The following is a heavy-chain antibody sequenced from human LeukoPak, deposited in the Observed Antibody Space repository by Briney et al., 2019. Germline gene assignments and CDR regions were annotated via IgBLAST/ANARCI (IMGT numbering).Heavy chain of an antibody. CDR3: AKGAAAGKKNPFDY. V-gene: IGHV3-9*01. J-gene: IGHJ4*02. Sequence: GGSLRLSCAASGFTFDDYAMHWVRQAPGKGLEWVSGISLNSGSIGYADSVKGRFTISRDNAKNSLYLQMNSLRAEDTALYYCAKGAAAGKKNPFDYWGQGTLVTVSS. CDR2: ISLNSGSI. D-gene: IGHD6-13*01. CDR1: GFTFDDYA.